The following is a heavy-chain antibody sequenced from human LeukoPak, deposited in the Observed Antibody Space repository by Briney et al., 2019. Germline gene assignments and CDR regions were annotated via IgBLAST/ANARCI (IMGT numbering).Heavy chain of an antibody. J-gene: IGHJ5*02. D-gene: IGHD3-22*01. V-gene: IGHV4-59*01. CDR3: ARDYYYRRFDP. Sequence: PETLCLTSTVSGASICSYYWGWIRQPPGKGLEWIGYFYNSGNTNYNPSLKSRVTISVDTSKNQLSLKLNSVTAADTALYYCARDYYYRRFDPWGQGTLDSVSS. CDR1: GASICSYY. CDR2: FYNSGNT.